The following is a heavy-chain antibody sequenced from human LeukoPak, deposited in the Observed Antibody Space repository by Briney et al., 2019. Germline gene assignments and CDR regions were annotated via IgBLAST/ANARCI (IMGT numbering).Heavy chain of an antibody. Sequence: GGSLRLSCTASGFTFGDYAMSWFRQAPGKGLEWVGFIRSKAYGGTTEYAASVKGRFTISRDDPKSIAYLQMNSLKTEDTAVYYCTRGSQYYGSGSSDYWGQGTLVTVSS. CDR1: GFTFGDYA. V-gene: IGHV3-49*03. CDR3: TRGSQYYGSGSSDY. CDR2: IRSKAYGGTT. J-gene: IGHJ4*02. D-gene: IGHD3-10*01.